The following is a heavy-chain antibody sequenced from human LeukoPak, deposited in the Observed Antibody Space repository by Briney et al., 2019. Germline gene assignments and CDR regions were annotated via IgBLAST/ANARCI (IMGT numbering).Heavy chain of an antibody. CDR1: GGSISSGGYY. CDR2: IYYTGST. V-gene: IGHV4-31*03. CDR3: ARVPSVIDAFDI. Sequence: SETLSLTCTVSGGSISSGGYYWTWIRQHPGKGLEWIAYIYYTGSTYYNPSLKSRLTISVDRSKNQFSLRLSSMTAADTAVYYCARVPSVIDAFDIWGQGTMVTVSS. D-gene: IGHD2-21*01. J-gene: IGHJ3*02.